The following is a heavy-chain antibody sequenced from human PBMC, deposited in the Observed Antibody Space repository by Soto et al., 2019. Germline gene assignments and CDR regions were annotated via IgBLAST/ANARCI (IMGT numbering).Heavy chain of an antibody. D-gene: IGHD2-21*01. J-gene: IGHJ3*02. CDR1: GGSISSGDYY. CDR2: IYYSGST. Sequence: QVQLQESGPGLVKPSQTLSLTCTVSGGSISSGDYYWSWIRQPPGKGLEWIGYIYYSGSTYYNPSLKRRVTTSVDTSNNQFTLRLSSVTAADTAVYYCASYRVGHAFDIWGQGTMVTVSS. V-gene: IGHV4-30-4*01. CDR3: ASYRVGHAFDI.